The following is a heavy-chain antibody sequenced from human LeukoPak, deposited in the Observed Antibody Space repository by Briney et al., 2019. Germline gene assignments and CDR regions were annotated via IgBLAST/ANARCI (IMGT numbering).Heavy chain of an antibody. Sequence: GGSLRLSCAASGFRFDDYGMSWVRHVPGKGLEWVSGTNWDGASTGYADSVKGRFTISRDNAKNSLYLQMNSLRAEDTAVYYCARDRGFGQADVWGKGTTVTVSS. CDR1: GFRFDDYG. J-gene: IGHJ6*04. D-gene: IGHD3-10*01. V-gene: IGHV3-20*04. CDR2: TNWDGAST. CDR3: ARDRGFGQADV.